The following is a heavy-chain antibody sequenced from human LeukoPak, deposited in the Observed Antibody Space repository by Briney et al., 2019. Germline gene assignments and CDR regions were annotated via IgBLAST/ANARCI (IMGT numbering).Heavy chain of an antibody. CDR2: IHPEGNEK. Sequence: GGSLRLSCAVSGFIFTNFWMSWVRQAPGRGLEWVANIHPEGNEKYHVESVKGRFTISRDNTKNLLFLQMNGPRVEDTAVYYCARGDAFSGDHWGQGTLVTVSS. CDR3: ARGDAFSGDH. CDR1: GFIFTNFW. J-gene: IGHJ4*02. V-gene: IGHV3-7*04.